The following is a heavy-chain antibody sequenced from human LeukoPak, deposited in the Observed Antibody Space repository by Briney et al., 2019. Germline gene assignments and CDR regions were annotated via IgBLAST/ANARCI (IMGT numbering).Heavy chain of an antibody. Sequence: SETLSLTCTVSGGSISSYYWSWIRQHPGKGLEWIGYIYYSGSTNYNPSLKSRVTISVDTSKNQFSLKLSSVTAADTAVYYCARDGSGSSGWYNFDYWGQGTLVTVSS. V-gene: IGHV4-59*01. CDR3: ARDGSGSSGWYNFDY. CDR1: GGSISSYY. CDR2: IYYSGST. D-gene: IGHD6-19*01. J-gene: IGHJ4*02.